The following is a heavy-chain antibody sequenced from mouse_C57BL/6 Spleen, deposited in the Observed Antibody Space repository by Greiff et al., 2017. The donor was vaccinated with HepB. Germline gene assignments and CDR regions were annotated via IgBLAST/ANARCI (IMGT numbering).Heavy chain of an antibody. CDR1: GYAFSSSW. CDR3: AREGVSYYFDY. J-gene: IGHJ2*01. Sequence: VKLQQSGPELVKPGASVKISCKASGYAFSSSWMNWVKQRPGKGLEWIGRIYPGDGDTNYNGKFKGKATLTADKSSSTAYMQLSSLTSEDSAVYFCAREGVSYYFDYWGQGTTLTVSS. V-gene: IGHV1-82*01. CDR2: IYPGDGDT. D-gene: IGHD6-2*01.